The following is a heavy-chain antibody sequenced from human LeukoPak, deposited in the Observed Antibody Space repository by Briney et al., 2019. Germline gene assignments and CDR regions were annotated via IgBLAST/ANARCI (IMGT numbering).Heavy chain of an antibody. CDR2: IRYDGSNK. J-gene: IGHJ4*02. CDR3: AKEITGPDFMPDDY. V-gene: IGHV3-30*02. Sequence: GGSLRLSCAASGFTFSSYGMHWVRQAPGKGLEWVAFIRYDGSNKHYADSVKGRFTISRDNSKNTLYLQMNSLRAEDTAVYYCAKEITGPDFMPDDYWGQGTLVTVSP. CDR1: GFTFSSYG. D-gene: IGHD2-2*01.